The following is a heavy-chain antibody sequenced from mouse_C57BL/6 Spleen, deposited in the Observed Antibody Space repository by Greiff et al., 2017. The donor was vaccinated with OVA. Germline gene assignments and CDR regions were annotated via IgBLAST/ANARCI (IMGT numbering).Heavy chain of an antibody. CDR1: GFTFSDYG. CDR2: ISSGSSTI. D-gene: IGHD1-1*01. J-gene: IGHJ4*01. V-gene: IGHV5-17*01. CDR3: ARTVVDYYAMDY. Sequence: EVKLQESGGGLVKPGGSLKLSCAASGFTFSDYGMHWVRQAPEKGLEWVAYISSGSSTIYYADTVKGRFTISRDNAKNTLFLQMTSLRSEDTAMYYCARTVVDYYAMDYWGQGTSVTVSS.